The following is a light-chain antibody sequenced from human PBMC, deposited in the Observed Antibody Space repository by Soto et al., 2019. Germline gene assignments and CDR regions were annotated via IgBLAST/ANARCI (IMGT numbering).Light chain of an antibody. V-gene: IGKV1-17*01. CDR1: QSISTY. J-gene: IGKJ1*01. CDR3: LQHYTYPRT. Sequence: QMTQSPSSLSASVGDRVTITCRASQSISTYLNWYQHKPGKAPKVLINGASRLHTGVPSRFSGSGSGTEFSLTITSLQPEDFATYYCLQHYTYPRTFGQGTKVDIK. CDR2: GAS.